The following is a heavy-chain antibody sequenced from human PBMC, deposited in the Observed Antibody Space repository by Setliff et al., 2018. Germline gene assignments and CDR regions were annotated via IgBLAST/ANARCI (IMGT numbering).Heavy chain of an antibody. CDR2: IKQDGSEK. D-gene: IGHD6-6*01. CDR3: ARGSSSYDY. Sequence: GGSLRLSCEASGFTFTSYWMSWVRQAPGKGLEWVANIKQDGSEKYCVDSVKGRFTISRDNAKNALYLQMNSLRAEDTAVYYCARGSSSYDYWGQGTLVTVS. CDR1: GFTFTSYW. J-gene: IGHJ4*02. V-gene: IGHV3-7*01.